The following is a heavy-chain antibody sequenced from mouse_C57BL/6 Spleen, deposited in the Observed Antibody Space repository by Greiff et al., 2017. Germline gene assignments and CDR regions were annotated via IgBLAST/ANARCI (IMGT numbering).Heavy chain of an antibody. CDR2: INPSSGYT. J-gene: IGHJ4*01. Sequence: QVQLQQSGAELARPGASVKMSCKASGYTFTSYTMPWVKQRPGQDLEWIGYINPSSGYTKYNQKFKDKATLTADKSSSTAYLQLSSLTSEYAAVYYCSGYYGGSYAMDYWGQGTSVTVSS. CDR1: GYTFTSYT. D-gene: IGHD1-1*01. V-gene: IGHV1-4*01. CDR3: SGYYGGSYAMDY.